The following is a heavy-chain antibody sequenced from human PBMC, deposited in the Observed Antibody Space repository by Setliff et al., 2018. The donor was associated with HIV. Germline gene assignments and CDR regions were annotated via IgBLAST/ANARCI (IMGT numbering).Heavy chain of an antibody. CDR3: ARDFRDYVGKFDY. D-gene: IGHD1-26*01. CDR2: VSGRGDSI. Sequence: GESLKISCAGSGFTFSSYSLNWVRQAPGKGLEWVSYVSGRGDSIYYAASVKGRFTISRDNAKNSLYLQMNSLIAEDTAVYYCARDFRDYVGKFDYWGQGTLVTVSS. J-gene: IGHJ4*02. CDR1: GFTFSSYS. V-gene: IGHV3-48*01.